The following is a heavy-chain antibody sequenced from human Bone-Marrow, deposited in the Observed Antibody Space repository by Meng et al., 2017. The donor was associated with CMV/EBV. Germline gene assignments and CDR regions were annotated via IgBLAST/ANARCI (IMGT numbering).Heavy chain of an antibody. CDR2: INLKSGGT. Sequence: ASVKVSCKASGDTFSSYTITWVRQAPGQGLEWMGWINLKSGGTNSAQRLQGRVTMTRDTSISTVYMELTMRSDDTAVYFCARGEDYYDSSGLIDYWGQGTLVTVSS. D-gene: IGHD3-22*01. CDR1: GDTFSSYT. V-gene: IGHV1-2*02. CDR3: ARGEDYYDSSGLIDY. J-gene: IGHJ4*02.